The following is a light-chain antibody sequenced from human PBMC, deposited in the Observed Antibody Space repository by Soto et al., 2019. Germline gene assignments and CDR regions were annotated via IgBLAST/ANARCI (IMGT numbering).Light chain of an antibody. V-gene: IGKV3-15*01. CDR2: GGS. CDR1: QSVNSN. J-gene: IGKJ2*01. Sequence: EIVMTQSPATLSVSPGERATLSCTASQSVNSNLAWYQQKPGQAPRLLTYGGSTRATGIPARFSGSGSGTEFTLTISSLQSEDFALYYCPHYNDWGTFGQGTKVDIK. CDR3: PHYNDWGT.